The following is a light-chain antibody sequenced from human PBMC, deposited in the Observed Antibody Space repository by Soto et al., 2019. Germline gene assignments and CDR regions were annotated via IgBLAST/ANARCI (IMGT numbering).Light chain of an antibody. CDR1: QSICNY. CDR3: QQSYSTPYT. J-gene: IGKJ2*01. CDR2: AAS. V-gene: IGKV1-39*01. Sequence: DIQMTQSPSSLSASVGDRVTITCRASQSICNYLNWYQQKPGKAPKLLIYAASSLQSGVPLRFSGSGSGTDFALTISSLQPEDFATYYCQQSYSTPYTFGQGTKVEIK.